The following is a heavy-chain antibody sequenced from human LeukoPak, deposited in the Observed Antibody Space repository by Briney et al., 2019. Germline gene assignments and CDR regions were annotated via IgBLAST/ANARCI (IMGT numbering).Heavy chain of an antibody. J-gene: IGHJ4*02. Sequence: ASVKVSCKASGGTFSIYAISWVRQAPGQGLEWMGRIIPILGIANYAQKFQGRVTITADKSTSTAYMELSSLRSEDTAVYYCASECSGGSCYPYWGQGTLVTVSS. CDR2: IIPILGIA. D-gene: IGHD2-15*01. V-gene: IGHV1-69*04. CDR1: GGTFSIYA. CDR3: ASECSGGSCYPY.